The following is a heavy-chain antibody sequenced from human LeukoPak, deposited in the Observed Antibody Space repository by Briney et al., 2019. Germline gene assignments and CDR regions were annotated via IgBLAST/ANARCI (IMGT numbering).Heavy chain of an antibody. CDR3: AKGSITMVQQAWFDP. D-gene: IGHD3-10*01. J-gene: IGHJ5*02. CDR1: GFTFSSYA. CDR2: ISSSGSTI. V-gene: IGHV3-11*01. Sequence: PGGSLRLSCAASGFTFSSYAMSWIRQAPGKGLEWVSYISSSGSTIYYADSVKGRFTISRDNAKNSLYLQMNSLRAEDTALYYCAKGSITMVQQAWFDPWGQGTLVTVSS.